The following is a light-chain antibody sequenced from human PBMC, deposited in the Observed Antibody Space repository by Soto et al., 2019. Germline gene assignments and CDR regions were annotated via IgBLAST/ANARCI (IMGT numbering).Light chain of an antibody. V-gene: IGKV1-9*01. CDR3: QQLNTYPFT. CDR1: QGISSY. Sequence: DIQLTHSPSFLSASVGDRVTITCRASQGISSYLAWYQQKPGKAPKLLIYAASTLQSGVPSRFSGSESGTEFTLTISSLQPEDFATYYCQQLNTYPFTFGGGTKVDIK. CDR2: AAS. J-gene: IGKJ4*01.